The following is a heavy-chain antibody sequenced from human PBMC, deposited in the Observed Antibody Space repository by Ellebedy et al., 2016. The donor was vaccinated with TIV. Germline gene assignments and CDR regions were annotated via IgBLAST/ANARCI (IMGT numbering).Heavy chain of an antibody. CDR3: ARDGPWGYHWFDP. V-gene: IGHV1-18*01. D-gene: IGHD3-16*02. Sequence: AASVKVSCKASGYTFTSYGISWVRQAPGQGLEWMGWINPYNGNTNYVQKLQDRVTMTTDTSTSTAYMELRSLRSDAAAVYYCARDGPWGYHWFDPWGQGTLVTVSS. J-gene: IGHJ5*02. CDR1: GYTFTSYG. CDR2: INPYNGNT.